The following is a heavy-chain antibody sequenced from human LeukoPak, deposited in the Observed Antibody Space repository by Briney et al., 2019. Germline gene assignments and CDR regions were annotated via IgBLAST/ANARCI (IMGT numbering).Heavy chain of an antibody. Sequence: SETLSLTCTVSGGSISSGGYYWSWIRQHPGKGLEWIGYIYYSGSTYYNPSLKSRVTISVDTSKNQFSLKLSPVTAADTAVYYCARAPEDYYYMDVWGKGTTVTVSS. CDR2: IYYSGST. CDR3: ARAPEDYYYMDV. CDR1: GGSISSGGYY. J-gene: IGHJ6*03. V-gene: IGHV4-31*03.